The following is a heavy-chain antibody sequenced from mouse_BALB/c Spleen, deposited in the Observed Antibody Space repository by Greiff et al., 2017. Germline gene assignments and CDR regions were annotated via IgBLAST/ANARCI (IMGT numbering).Heavy chain of an antibody. CDR3: SSGNYDYDGACFAY. CDR2: ISSGGSYT. V-gene: IGHV5-6-4*01. Sequence: EVKLVESGGGLVKPGGSLSLSCAVSGFTFSSYTMSCVRQTPEKRLEWVATISSGGSYTYYPDSVKGRFTITRDNAKNTLYLQMSNLKSEDTAMYYCSSGNYDYDGACFAYWGQGTLVTVSA. CDR1: GFTFSSYT. D-gene: IGHD2-4*01. J-gene: IGHJ3*01.